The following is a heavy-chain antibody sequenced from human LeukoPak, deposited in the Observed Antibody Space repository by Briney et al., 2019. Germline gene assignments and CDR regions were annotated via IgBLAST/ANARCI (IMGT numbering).Heavy chain of an antibody. CDR2: IRYDGTNK. Sequence: PGGSLRLSCAASGFIFSSYGRHWVRQAPGKGLEWVAFIRYDGTNKYYADSVKGRFTISRDNSKNTLYLQMNSLRAEDTAVYYCEGYYDSSGSALDYWGQGTLVTVSS. CDR3: EGYYDSSGSALDY. J-gene: IGHJ4*02. V-gene: IGHV3-30*02. D-gene: IGHD3-22*01. CDR1: GFIFSSYG.